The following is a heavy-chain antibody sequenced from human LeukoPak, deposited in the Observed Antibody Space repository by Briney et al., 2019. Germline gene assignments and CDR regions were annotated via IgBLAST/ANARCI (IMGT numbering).Heavy chain of an antibody. CDR1: GFTFSSYG. CDR3: ANLNTLEYSGSYYVNVY. D-gene: IGHD1-26*01. Sequence: GGSLRLSCAASGFTFSSYGMSWVRQAPGKGLEWVSAISGSGGSTYYADSVKGRSTISRDNSKNTLYLQMNSLRAEDTAVYYCANLNTLEYSGSYYVNVYWGQGTLVTVSS. J-gene: IGHJ4*02. V-gene: IGHV3-23*01. CDR2: ISGSGGST.